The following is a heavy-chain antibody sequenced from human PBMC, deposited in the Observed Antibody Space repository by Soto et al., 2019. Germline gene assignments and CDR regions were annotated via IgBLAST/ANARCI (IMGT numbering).Heavy chain of an antibody. V-gene: IGHV4-39*01. D-gene: IGHD4-17*01. J-gene: IGHJ4*02. Sequence: QLHLQESVPGLVKPSETLSLTCTVSGGSIRSSSYYWGWIRQPPGKGLEWIGSIYYSGSTYYNPSLKSRVAVSVDTSKNQSSPKLSSVTAGDTAVYYCASSNYGDNFFNDYWGQGTLDIVSS. CDR3: ASSNYGDNFFNDY. CDR2: IYYSGST. CDR1: GGSIRSSSYY.